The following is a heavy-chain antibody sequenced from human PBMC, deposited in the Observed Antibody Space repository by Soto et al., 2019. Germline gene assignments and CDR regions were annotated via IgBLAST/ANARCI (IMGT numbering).Heavy chain of an antibody. D-gene: IGHD4-17*01. CDR3: ARDYYGDYCGGFDP. V-gene: IGHV3-33*01. CDR1: GFTFSSYG. J-gene: IGHJ5*02. Sequence: QVQLVESGGGVVQPGRSLRLSCAASGFTFSSYGMHWVRQAPGKGLEWVAVIWYDGSNKYYADSVKGRFTISRDNSQNTRYLQMNSRIAEDTAVYYCARDYYGDYCGGFDPWGQGTLVTVSS. CDR2: IWYDGSNK.